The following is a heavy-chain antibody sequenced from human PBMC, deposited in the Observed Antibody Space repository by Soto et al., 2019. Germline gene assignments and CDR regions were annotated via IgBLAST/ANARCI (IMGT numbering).Heavy chain of an antibody. D-gene: IGHD3-22*01. V-gene: IGHV4-61*01. CDR1: GGSVSSGSYY. Sequence: SETLSLTCTVSGGSVSSGSYYWSWIRQPPGKGLEWIGYIYYSGSTNYNPSLKSRVTISVDTSKNQFSLKLSSVTAADTAVYYCERINYYDNSGYPFDYWCQAMMVTVS. CDR2: IYYSGST. CDR3: ERINYYDNSGYPFDY. J-gene: IGHJ4*02.